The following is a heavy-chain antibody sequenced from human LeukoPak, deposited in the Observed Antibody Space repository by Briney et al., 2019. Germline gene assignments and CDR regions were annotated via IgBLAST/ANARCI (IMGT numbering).Heavy chain of an antibody. CDR1: GFTVSNHY. CDR2: ISYDGSNK. Sequence: GGSLRLSCAASGFTVSNHYMNWVRQAPGKGLEWVAVISYDGSNKYYADSVKGRFTISRDNSKNTLYLQMNSLRAEDTAVYYCASGYSPYYDILTGYYPRWGQGTLVTVSS. V-gene: IGHV3-30-3*01. J-gene: IGHJ4*02. D-gene: IGHD3-9*01. CDR3: ASGYSPYYDILTGYYPR.